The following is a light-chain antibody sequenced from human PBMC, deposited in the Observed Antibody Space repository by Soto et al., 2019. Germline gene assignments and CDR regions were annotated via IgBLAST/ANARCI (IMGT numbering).Light chain of an antibody. CDR2: VIS. CDR1: QGISGW. Sequence: DIQMTQSPSSVSASVGDRVTITCRASQGISGWLAWYQQKPGRAPKLLIYVISTLQSGVPSRFSGSGPGTVFTLTISSLQPEDFATYYCQQGKSFPWTFGQGTKVDIK. J-gene: IGKJ1*01. CDR3: QQGKSFPWT. V-gene: IGKV1-12*01.